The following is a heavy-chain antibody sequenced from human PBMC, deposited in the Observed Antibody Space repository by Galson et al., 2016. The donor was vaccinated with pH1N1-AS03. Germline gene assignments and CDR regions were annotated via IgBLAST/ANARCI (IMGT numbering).Heavy chain of an antibody. CDR3: VKDRVYDDSQWVFDY. CDR2: VVTSGDT. V-gene: IGHV3-23*01. J-gene: IGHJ4*02. Sequence: SLRLSCAASGFRLTSIAMTWVRQAPGKGLEWVSGVVTSGDTYFADSVKGRFSISRDDSKNTMYLQMDSLGVEDTAIYYCVKDRVYDDSQWVFDYWGQGNPVTVSS. D-gene: IGHD5/OR15-5a*01. CDR1: GFRLTSIA.